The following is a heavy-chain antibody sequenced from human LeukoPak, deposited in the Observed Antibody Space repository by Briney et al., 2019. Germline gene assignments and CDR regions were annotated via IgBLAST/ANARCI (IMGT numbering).Heavy chain of an antibody. CDR2: ISGSGLST. CDR1: GFTFHGYP. V-gene: IGHV3-23*01. D-gene: IGHD1-26*01. J-gene: IGHJ4*02. Sequence: PGGSLRLSCAASGFTFHGYPMTWVRQAPGKGLEWVSTISGSGLSTYYADSVKGRFSISRDNSNQTLYLQMGSVRADDTAVYYCARGQGVVGATTRGYFGYWGQGALVTVSS. CDR3: ARGQGVVGATTRGYFGY.